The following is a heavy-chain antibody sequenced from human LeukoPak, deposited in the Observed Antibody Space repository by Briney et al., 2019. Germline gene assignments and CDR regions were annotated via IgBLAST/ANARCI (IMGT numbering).Heavy chain of an antibody. Sequence: GGSLRLSCAASGFTFSSYSMNWVRQAPGKGLEWVSSISSSSSYIYYADSVKGRFAISRDNAKNSLYPQMNSLRAEDTAVYYCARDESDPAGRFDPWGQGTLVTVSS. CDR3: ARDESDPAGRFDP. CDR1: GFTFSSYS. V-gene: IGHV3-21*01. J-gene: IGHJ5*02. D-gene: IGHD3-10*01. CDR2: ISSSSSYI.